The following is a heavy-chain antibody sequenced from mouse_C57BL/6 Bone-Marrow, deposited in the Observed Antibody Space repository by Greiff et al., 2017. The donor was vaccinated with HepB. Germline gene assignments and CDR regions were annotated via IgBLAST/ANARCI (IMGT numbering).Heavy chain of an antibody. Sequence: VQLQQSGAELVRPGTSVKMSCKASGYTFTNYWIGWAKQRPGHGLEWIGDIYPGGGYTNYNEKFKGKATLTADKSASTAYMQFSSLTSEDSAIYYCARGLGYAMDYWGQGTSVTVSS. CDR2: IYPGGGYT. J-gene: IGHJ4*01. CDR3: ARGLGYAMDY. V-gene: IGHV1-63*01. CDR1: GYTFTNYW. D-gene: IGHD2-13*01.